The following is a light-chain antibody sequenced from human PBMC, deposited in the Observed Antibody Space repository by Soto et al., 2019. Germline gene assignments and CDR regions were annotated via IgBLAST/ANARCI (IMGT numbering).Light chain of an antibody. J-gene: IGKJ1*01. CDR3: QQYNSYSWT. V-gene: IGKV1-5*03. Sequence: DIPMTQCPSTLSGSSGRRVTSTCRASQTISSWLAWYQQKPGKAPKLLIYKASTLKSGVPSRFSGSGSGTEFTLTISSLQPDDFATYYCQQYNSYSWTFGQGSKVDI. CDR2: KAS. CDR1: QTISSW.